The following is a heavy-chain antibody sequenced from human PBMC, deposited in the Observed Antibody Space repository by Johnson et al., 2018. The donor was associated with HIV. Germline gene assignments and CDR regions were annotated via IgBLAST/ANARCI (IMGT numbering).Heavy chain of an antibody. CDR2: INSDGRST. CDR3: ARKVVVVAAAAGDAFDI. CDR1: GFTFSSYD. D-gene: IGHD2-15*01. V-gene: IGHV3-74*02. J-gene: IGHJ3*02. Sequence: MLLVESGGGVVRPVGSLRLSCAASGFTFSSYDIHWVRHATGKGLEWVPGINSDGRSTSYADSVKGRFTISRDNAKNTLYLQMNSLRAEDTAVYYCARKVVVVAAAAGDAFDIWGQGTMVTVSS.